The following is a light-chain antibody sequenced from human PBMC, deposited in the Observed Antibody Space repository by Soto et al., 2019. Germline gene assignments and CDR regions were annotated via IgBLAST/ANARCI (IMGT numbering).Light chain of an antibody. V-gene: IGKV1-5*01. CDR1: QSINNY. CDR2: DAS. Sequence: DIQMTQSPSTLSASVGDRVTITCRASQSINNYLAWYQQKPGKAPKLLIYDASSLESGVPSRFSGSGSGTEFTLTISSPQPDDFATYYCQQYQSYYTFGQGTKLEIK. J-gene: IGKJ2*01. CDR3: QQYQSYYT.